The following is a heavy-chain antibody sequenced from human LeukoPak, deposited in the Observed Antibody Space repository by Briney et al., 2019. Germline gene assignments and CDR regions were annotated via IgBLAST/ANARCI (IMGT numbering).Heavy chain of an antibody. Sequence: GASVKVSCKASGYTFTSYGISWVRQAPGQGLEWMGWISAYNGNTNYAQKLQGRVTMTTDTSTSTAYMELRSLRSDDTAVYYCARDPHYYYGSGTALPGAFDIWGQGTMVTVSS. CDR3: ARDPHYYYGSGTALPGAFDI. CDR1: GYTFTSYG. D-gene: IGHD3-10*01. J-gene: IGHJ3*02. CDR2: ISAYNGNT. V-gene: IGHV1-18*01.